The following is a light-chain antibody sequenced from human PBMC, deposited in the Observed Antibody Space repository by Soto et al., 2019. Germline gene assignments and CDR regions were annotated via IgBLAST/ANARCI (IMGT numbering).Light chain of an antibody. Sequence: DIQMTQSPSTLSASVGDRVTITCRASQSINNWLAWYQQKPGKAPELLIFKASNLESGVPSRFSGSGSGTEFTLTITSLQPDDFATYYCQQYNSYPIFTFGPGTRVDIK. CDR1: QSINNW. J-gene: IGKJ3*01. CDR3: QQYNSYPIFT. CDR2: KAS. V-gene: IGKV1-5*03.